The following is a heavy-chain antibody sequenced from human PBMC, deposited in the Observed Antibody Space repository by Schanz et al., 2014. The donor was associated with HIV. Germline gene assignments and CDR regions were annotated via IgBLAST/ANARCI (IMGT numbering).Heavy chain of an antibody. CDR3: ARDRPVIVGATRADGGTDFDY. J-gene: IGHJ4*02. V-gene: IGHV1-18*04. CDR1: AYSFSGYS. Sequence: QVRLVQSGAEVKKPGGSVKVSCKASAYSFSGYSIHWVRQAPGQGLEWMGWISAYNGNTNYAQKLQGRVTMTTDTSASTTYMELTSLRSDDTAMYYCARDRPVIVGATRADGGTDFDYWGQGTLVTVSS. CDR2: ISAYNGNT. D-gene: IGHD1-26*01.